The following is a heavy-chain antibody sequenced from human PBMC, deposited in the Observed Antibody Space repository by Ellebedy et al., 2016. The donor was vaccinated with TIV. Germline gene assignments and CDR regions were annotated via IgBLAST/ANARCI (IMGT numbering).Heavy chain of an antibody. Sequence: GESLKIYCAASGFPFTQYWLHWVRQAPGKGPVWVSRINIDGRSTSYADSVKGRFTISRDNAKNTLYLQMNSLRAEDTAVYYCAREGTRIFDWWGQGTLVTVSS. D-gene: IGHD3-9*01. J-gene: IGHJ4*02. CDR1: GFPFTQYW. CDR3: AREGTRIFDW. V-gene: IGHV3-74*01. CDR2: INIDGRST.